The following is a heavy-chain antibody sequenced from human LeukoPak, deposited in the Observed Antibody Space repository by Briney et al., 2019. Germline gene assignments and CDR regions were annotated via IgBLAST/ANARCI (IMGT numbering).Heavy chain of an antibody. D-gene: IGHD1/OR15-1a*01. Sequence: ASVKVSCKASGYTFTGYYMHWVRQAPGQGLEWMGWINPNSGGTNYAQKFQGRVTMTRDTSISTAYMELSRLRSDDTAVYYCAREAPTGTTPHDAFDIWGQGTMVTVSS. CDR1: GYTFTGYY. CDR2: INPNSGGT. V-gene: IGHV1-2*02. CDR3: AREAPTGTTPHDAFDI. J-gene: IGHJ3*02.